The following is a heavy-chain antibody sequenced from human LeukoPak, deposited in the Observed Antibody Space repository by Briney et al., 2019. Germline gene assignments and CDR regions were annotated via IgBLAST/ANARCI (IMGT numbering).Heavy chain of an antibody. CDR2: IRGSASST. V-gene: IGHV3-23*01. CDR3: AMKAVPRPRLHDAFDF. D-gene: IGHD5-24*01. J-gene: IGHJ3*01. CDR1: GFTFSNYA. Sequence: SGGSLRLPCAVSGFTFSNYAMSWLRQAPGKGLEWVSAIRGSASSTYHAHSVKGRLTISRDNSKNTLYLQMNSLRADDTAVYYCAMKAVPRPRLHDAFDFWGQGTVVSVSS.